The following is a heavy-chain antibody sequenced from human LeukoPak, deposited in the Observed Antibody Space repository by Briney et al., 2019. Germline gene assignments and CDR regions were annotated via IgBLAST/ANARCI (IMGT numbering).Heavy chain of an antibody. CDR1: EYTFTSYD. D-gene: IGHD4-17*01. J-gene: IGHJ5*02. Sequence: ASVKVSCKASEYTFTSYDINWVRQAPGQGLEWMGWISGYDGNTKYAQKLQGRVSLTTDSSTSTVYMELRSLRSDDTAVYYCARDDYGEPGWFDPWGQGTLVTVSS. V-gene: IGHV1-18*01. CDR2: ISGYDGNT. CDR3: ARDDYGEPGWFDP.